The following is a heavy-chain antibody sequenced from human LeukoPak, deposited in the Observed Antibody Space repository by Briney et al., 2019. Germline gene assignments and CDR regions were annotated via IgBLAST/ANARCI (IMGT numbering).Heavy chain of an antibody. D-gene: IGHD3-22*01. V-gene: IGHV3-7*01. Sequence: GGSLRLSCAASGFNFSNSWMSWVRRAPGKGLEWVANIKEDGSETHYADSVMGRFTISRENAENSLFLQMTSLRGEDTAVYYCARDRDYYDSSGYLAYWGQGTLVTVSS. J-gene: IGHJ4*02. CDR2: IKEDGSET. CDR3: ARDRDYYDSSGYLAY. CDR1: GFNFSNSW.